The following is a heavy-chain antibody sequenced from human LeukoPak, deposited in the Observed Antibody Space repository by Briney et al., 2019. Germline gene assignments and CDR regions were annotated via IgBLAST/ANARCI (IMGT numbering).Heavy chain of an antibody. CDR3: AKTTFGVIRYWYFDL. V-gene: IGHV4-39*01. D-gene: IGHD3-3*01. Sequence: PSETLSLTCTVSGGSISSSSYYWGWIRQPPGKGLEWIGNMHYTGSTSYNPSLKSRVTISVDKSKDQLSLKVNSVTAADTAVYYCAKTTFGVIRYWYFDLWGRGTLVTVSS. CDR1: GGSISSSSYY. J-gene: IGHJ2*01. CDR2: MHYTGST.